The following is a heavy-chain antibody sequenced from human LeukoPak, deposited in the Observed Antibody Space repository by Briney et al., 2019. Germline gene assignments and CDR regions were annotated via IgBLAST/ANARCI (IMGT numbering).Heavy chain of an antibody. J-gene: IGHJ4*02. Sequence: SETLSLTCTVPGGSISSYYWSWIRQPPGKGLEWIGYIYYSGSTNYNPSLKSRVTISVDTSKNQFSLKLSSVTAADTAVYYCAREAREPDGDSSGYFDYWGQGTLVTVSS. CDR2: IYYSGST. D-gene: IGHD3-22*01. V-gene: IGHV4-59*01. CDR1: GGSISSYY. CDR3: AREAREPDGDSSGYFDY.